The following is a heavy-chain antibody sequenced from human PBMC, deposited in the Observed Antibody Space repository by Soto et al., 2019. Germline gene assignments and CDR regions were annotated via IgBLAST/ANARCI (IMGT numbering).Heavy chain of an antibody. J-gene: IGHJ4*02. CDR2: IDYSEST. CDR1: GDSITSNSYY. CDR3: AELKDFHSSDDLVH. Sequence: QLQLQESGPELVKPSATLTVTCTVSGDSITSNSYYWGWLRQPPGQGLEWIGRIDYSESTHYNTSLKSRVTISVTTSKNQFTRKLSSVIAAHTAVYSCAELKDFHSSDDLVHWGQGTRVTVSS. V-gene: IGHV4-39*01. D-gene: IGHD3-22*01.